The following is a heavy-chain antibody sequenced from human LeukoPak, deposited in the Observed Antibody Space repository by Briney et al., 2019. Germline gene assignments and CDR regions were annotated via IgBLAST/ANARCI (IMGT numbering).Heavy chain of an antibody. CDR2: IYTSGSI. CDR1: GGSISSGSYY. J-gene: IGHJ5*02. V-gene: IGHV4-61*02. Sequence: SETLSLTCTVSGGSISSGSYYWNWIRQPAGKGLEWIGRIYTSGSINYNPSLKSRVTISVDTSKNQFSLKLSSVTAADTAVYYCAREGLNMVRGVIPKEAWGWFDPWGQGTLVTVSS. CDR3: AREGLNMVRGVIPKEAWGWFDP. D-gene: IGHD3-10*01.